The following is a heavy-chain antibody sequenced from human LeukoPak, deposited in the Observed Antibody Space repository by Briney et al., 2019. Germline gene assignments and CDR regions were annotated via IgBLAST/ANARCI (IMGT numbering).Heavy chain of an antibody. Sequence: SKTLSLTCTVSGGSISSYYWSWLRQPPGKGLEWIGYIYYSGSTNYNPSLKSRVTISLDTSKNQFSLKLSSVTAADTAVYYCARRMGIYSYGQAWFDPWGQGTLVTVSS. J-gene: IGHJ5*02. CDR2: IYYSGST. D-gene: IGHD5-18*01. CDR1: GGSISSYY. CDR3: ARRMGIYSYGQAWFDP. V-gene: IGHV4-59*08.